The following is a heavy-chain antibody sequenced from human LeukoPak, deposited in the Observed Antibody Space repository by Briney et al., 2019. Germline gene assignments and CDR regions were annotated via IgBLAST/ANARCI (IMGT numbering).Heavy chain of an antibody. V-gene: IGHV3-9*01. CDR1: GFTFDDYA. CDR3: AKGEHLDY. Sequence: GGSLRLSCAASGFTFDDYAMHWVRQAPGKGLEWVSGISWNSGSIGYADSVKGRFTIPRDNAKNSLYLQMNSLRAEDTALYYCAKGEHLDYWGQGTLVTVSS. D-gene: IGHD3-16*01. J-gene: IGHJ4*02. CDR2: ISWNSGSI.